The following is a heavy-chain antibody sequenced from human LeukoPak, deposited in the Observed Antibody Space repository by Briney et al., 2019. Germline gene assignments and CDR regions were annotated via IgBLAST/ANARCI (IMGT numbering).Heavy chain of an antibody. V-gene: IGHV3-48*03. J-gene: IGHJ5*02. CDR1: GFTFSSYE. CDR3: ARVSRTVTILDR. D-gene: IGHD4-17*01. Sequence: GGSLRLSCAASGFTFSSYEMNWVRQAPGKGLEWVSYISSSGSTIYYADSVKSRFTISRDNAKNSLYLQMNSLRAEDTAVYYCARVSRTVTILDRWGQGTLVTVSS. CDR2: ISSSGSTI.